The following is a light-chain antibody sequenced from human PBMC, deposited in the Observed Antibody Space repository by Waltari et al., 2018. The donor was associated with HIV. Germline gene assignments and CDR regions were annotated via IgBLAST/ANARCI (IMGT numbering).Light chain of an antibody. CDR1: QSLLHSNGYNY. CDR3: MQTVQTPLT. J-gene: IGKJ4*01. V-gene: IGKV2-28*01. Sequence: IVMTQSLLSLPVTPGEPAFISCRSSQSLLHSNGYNYLDWYLQKPGQSPQLLIYLGSNRASRVPDRFSGSGSGTDFTLTISRVEAEDVGVYYCMQTVQTPLTFGGGTKVEI. CDR2: LGS.